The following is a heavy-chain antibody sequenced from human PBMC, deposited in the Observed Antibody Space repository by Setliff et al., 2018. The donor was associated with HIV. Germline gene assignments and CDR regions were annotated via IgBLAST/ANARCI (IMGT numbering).Heavy chain of an antibody. Sequence: ASVKVSCKASGYTFSDYFIHWVRQAPGQGLEWMGWIHPNRGGTNYAQKFQGRFTMTRDTSITTAYMELSRLSSDDTAVYYCARVFGVRQAFDNWGQGTLVTVSS. CDR2: IHPNRGGT. CDR1: GYTFSDYF. CDR3: ARVFGVRQAFDN. V-gene: IGHV1-2*02. J-gene: IGHJ4*02. D-gene: IGHD3-10*02.